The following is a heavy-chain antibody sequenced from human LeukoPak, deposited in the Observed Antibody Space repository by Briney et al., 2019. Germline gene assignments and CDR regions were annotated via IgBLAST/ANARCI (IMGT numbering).Heavy chain of an antibody. CDR2: ISSSSSYI. V-gene: IGHV3-21*01. J-gene: IGHJ4*02. Sequence: GGSLRLSCAASGFTFSSYSMNWVRQAPGRGLEWVSSISSSSSYIYYEDSVKGRFTISRDNAKNSLYLQMNSLRAEDTAVYYCARDLPSYCYGSGSPDYWGQGTLVTVSS. CDR3: ARDLPSYCYGSGSPDY. CDR1: GFTFSSYS. D-gene: IGHD3-10*01.